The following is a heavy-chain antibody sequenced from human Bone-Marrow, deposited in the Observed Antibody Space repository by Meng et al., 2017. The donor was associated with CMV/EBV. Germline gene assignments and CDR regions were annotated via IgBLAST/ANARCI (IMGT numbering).Heavy chain of an antibody. Sequence: GESLKISCSASAFTVSSKYMSWVRQAPGKGLEWLSILYSGGNTYYADSVKGRFTISRDNSKNTLYLQMNILRPEDKAVYYCARHTSDYYYYGIDLWGQGTTVTVSS. CDR2: LYSGGNT. D-gene: IGHD2-2*01. CDR1: AFTVSSKY. J-gene: IGHJ6*02. V-gene: IGHV3-66*02. CDR3: ARHTSDYYYYGIDL.